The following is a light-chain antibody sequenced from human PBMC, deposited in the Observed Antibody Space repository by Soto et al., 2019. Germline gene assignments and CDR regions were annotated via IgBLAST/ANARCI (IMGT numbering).Light chain of an antibody. Sequence: EIVLTQSPATLCLSPVERATLSCGASQSVSSSYLAWYQQKPGRAPRLLIYAASTRATGVPARFSGSGSGTEFTLTISSLQSEDFAVYYCQQYNNWPRTFGQGTKVDIK. V-gene: IGKV3-15*01. CDR3: QQYNNWPRT. CDR1: QSVSSSY. J-gene: IGKJ1*01. CDR2: AAS.